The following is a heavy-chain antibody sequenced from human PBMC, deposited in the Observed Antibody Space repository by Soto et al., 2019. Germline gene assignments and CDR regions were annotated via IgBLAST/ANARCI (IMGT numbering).Heavy chain of an antibody. J-gene: IGHJ4*02. CDR1: GGSISSSSW. V-gene: IGHV4-4*02. Sequence: SETLSLTCAVSGGSISSSSWWSWVRQPPGKGLEWIGEIYHTGNTNYNPSLESRVTISVDKSKNQFSPNLNSVTAADTAVYYCAKDAGITGTSYYFDYWGQGTLVTVSS. CDR3: AKDAGITGTSYYFDY. D-gene: IGHD1-20*01. CDR2: IYHTGNT.